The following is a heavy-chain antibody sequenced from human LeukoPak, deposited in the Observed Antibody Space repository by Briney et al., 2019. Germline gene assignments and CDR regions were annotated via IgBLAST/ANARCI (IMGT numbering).Heavy chain of an antibody. CDR1: GFTFSSFW. CDR2: ISWNSGSI. V-gene: IGHV3-20*04. CDR3: AELGITMIGGV. Sequence: GGSLRLSCAASGFTFSSFWMNWVRQAPGKGLEWVSGISWNSGSIGYADSVKGRFTISRDNAKNSLYLQMNSLRAEDTAVYYCAELGITMIGGVWGKGTTVTISS. J-gene: IGHJ6*04. D-gene: IGHD3-10*02.